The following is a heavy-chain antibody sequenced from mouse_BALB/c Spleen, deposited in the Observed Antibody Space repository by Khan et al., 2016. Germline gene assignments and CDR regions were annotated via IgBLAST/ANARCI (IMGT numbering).Heavy chain of an antibody. D-gene: IGHD4-1*01. CDR1: GYSFTSYW. CDR2: IYPGNSDT. J-gene: IGHJ3*01. CDR3: TKELTGTAWFAY. Sequence: VQLKESGTVLARPGASVKMSCKASGYSFTSYWMHWVKQRSGQGLEWIGAIYPGNSDTSYNQKFKGKAKLTAVTSASTAYMELSSLTNEDSAVYFCTKELTGTAWFAYWGQGTLVTVSA. V-gene: IGHV1-5*01.